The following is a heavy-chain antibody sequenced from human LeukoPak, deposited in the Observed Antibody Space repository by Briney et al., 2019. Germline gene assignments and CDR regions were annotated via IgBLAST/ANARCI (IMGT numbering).Heavy chain of an antibody. Sequence: SETLSLTCTDSGGSISSYYWSWIRQPPGKGLEWIGYIYTSGSTNYNPSLKSRVTISVDTSKNQFSLKLSSVTAADTAVYYCARQGKITMVRGVIEWGQGTLVTVSS. J-gene: IGHJ4*02. V-gene: IGHV4-4*09. CDR1: GGSISSYY. CDR2: IYTSGST. CDR3: ARQGKITMVRGVIE. D-gene: IGHD3-10*01.